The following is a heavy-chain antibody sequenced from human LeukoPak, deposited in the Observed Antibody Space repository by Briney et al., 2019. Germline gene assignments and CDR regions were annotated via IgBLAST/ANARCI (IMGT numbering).Heavy chain of an antibody. D-gene: IGHD4-17*01. CDR3: AKKGKCHGDSGSSFDY. CDR1: GVTFSKYD. J-gene: IGHJ4*02. Sequence: PGGSLRLSCVASGVTFSKYDMHWVRQAPGKGLEWVAFIQYDGRDKFYKDSVKVRFTVSRDNSKKTVYLQMNSLRCEDTALYYWAKKGKCHGDSGSSFDYWGQGTLVTVSS. CDR2: IQYDGRDK. V-gene: IGHV3-30*02.